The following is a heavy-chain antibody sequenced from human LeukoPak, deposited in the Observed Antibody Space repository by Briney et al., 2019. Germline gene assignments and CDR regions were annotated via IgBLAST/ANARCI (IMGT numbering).Heavy chain of an antibody. J-gene: IGHJ6*03. Sequence: ETLSLTCTVSGDSISHYYWTWVRQPPGKGLEWIAYIYHTGSTNYNPSLQSRVIISLDKSKNQLSLKLRTVTAADTAVYYCARFISPESYFYFSYYYYMDVWGKGTTVTVSS. CDR2: IYHTGST. D-gene: IGHD3-10*01. CDR1: GDSISHYY. CDR3: ARFISPESYFYFSYYYYMDV. V-gene: IGHV4-59*01.